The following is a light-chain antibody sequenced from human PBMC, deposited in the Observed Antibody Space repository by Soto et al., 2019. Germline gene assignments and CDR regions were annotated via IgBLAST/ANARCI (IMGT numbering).Light chain of an antibody. CDR1: QSISSY. CDR2: AAF. J-gene: IGKJ2*01. CDR3: QQSYSNPPT. Sequence: DIQMTQSPSSLSASVGDRVTITCRASQSISSYLNWYQQKPGKAPKLLIYAAFSLQSVVPSRFSGSGSGTDFTLTISSLQPEDFAIYYCQQSYSNPPTFGQGTVLEIK. V-gene: IGKV1-39*01.